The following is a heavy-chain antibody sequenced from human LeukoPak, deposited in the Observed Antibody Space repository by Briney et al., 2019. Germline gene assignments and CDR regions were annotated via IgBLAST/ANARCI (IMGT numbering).Heavy chain of an antibody. V-gene: IGHV3-53*01. CDR3: ATSIVGLTYDEHLQH. Sequence: GGSLRLSCAASGFAVSSNHMNWVRQAPGKGLEWVSVIFNGGSTYYADSVKGRFTISRENPKNTLYLQMNSLRAEDTAVYYCATSIVGLTYDEHLQHWGQGTLVTVSS. CDR1: GFAVSSNH. CDR2: IFNGGST. J-gene: IGHJ1*01. D-gene: IGHD1-26*01.